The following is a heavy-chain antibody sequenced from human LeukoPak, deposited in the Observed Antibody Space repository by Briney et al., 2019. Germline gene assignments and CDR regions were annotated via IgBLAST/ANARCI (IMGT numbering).Heavy chain of an antibody. D-gene: IGHD6-13*01. V-gene: IGHV1-18*01. J-gene: IGHJ4*02. CDR2: ISAYNGNT. CDR3: ARVCVAAAGKVLDY. CDR1: GYTFTSYG. Sequence: VASVKVSCKASGYTFTSYGISWVQQAPGQGLEWMGWISAYNGNTNYAQKLQGRVTMTTDTSTSTAYMELRSLRSDDTAVYYCARVCVAAAGKVLDYWGQGTLVTVSS.